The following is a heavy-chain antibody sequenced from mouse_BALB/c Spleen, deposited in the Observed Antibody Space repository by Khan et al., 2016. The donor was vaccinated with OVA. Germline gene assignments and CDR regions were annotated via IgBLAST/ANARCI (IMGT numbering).Heavy chain of an antibody. V-gene: IGHV3-2*02. CDR3: ARVYGGDFNY. CDR2: ISYSGNT. CDR1: GYSITTDYA. D-gene: IGHD1-1*01. J-gene: IGHJ2*01. Sequence: EVKLLESGPGLVKPSQSLSLTCTVTGYSITTDYAWNWIRQFPGNKLEWMGYISYSGNTKYNPSLKSRISITRDTSKNPFFLQLKYVTTEDTAKYYCARVYGGDFNYWGQGTTLTVSA.